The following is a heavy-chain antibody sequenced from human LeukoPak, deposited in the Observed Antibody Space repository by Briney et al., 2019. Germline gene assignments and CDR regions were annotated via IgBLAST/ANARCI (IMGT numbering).Heavy chain of an antibody. D-gene: IGHD1-26*01. CDR1: GFSFSTYS. J-gene: IGHJ6*03. Sequence: KPGGSLRLSCAASGFSFSTYSMNWVRQAPGKGLEWVSSINSDSIWIYYADSVKGRFTISRDNAKNSLYLQMNSLRAEDTAVYYCARDPYSGSYGDYYYYYMDVWGKGTTVTISS. CDR2: INSDSIWI. CDR3: ARDPYSGSYGDYYYYYMDV. V-gene: IGHV3-21*01.